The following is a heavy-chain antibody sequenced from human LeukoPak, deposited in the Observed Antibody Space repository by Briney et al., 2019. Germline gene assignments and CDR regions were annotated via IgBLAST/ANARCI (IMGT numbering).Heavy chain of an antibody. Sequence: PGRSLRLSCAASGFTFSSYGMHWVRQAPGKGLEWVAVIRYDGSNKYYADSVKGRFTISRDNSKNTLYLQMNSLRAEDTAVYYCAREYYDFWSGYLPSYYYYYGMDVWGQGTTVTVSS. J-gene: IGHJ6*02. CDR1: GFTFSSYG. D-gene: IGHD3-3*01. CDR2: IRYDGSNK. V-gene: IGHV3-33*01. CDR3: AREYYDFWSGYLPSYYYYYGMDV.